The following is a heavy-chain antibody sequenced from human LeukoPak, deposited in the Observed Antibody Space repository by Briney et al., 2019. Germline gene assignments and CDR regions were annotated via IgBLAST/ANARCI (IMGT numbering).Heavy chain of an antibody. CDR3: ARDLYCSGGSCPDPNWFDP. J-gene: IGHJ5*02. V-gene: IGHV3-48*04. D-gene: IGHD2-15*01. CDR2: ISSSSSTI. Sequence: GGSLRLSCSASGFTFSTYSMNWVRQAPGKGLEWVSYISSSSSTIYYADSVKGRFTISRDNAKNSLYLQMNSLRAEDTAVYYCARDLYCSGGSCPDPNWFDPWGQGTLVTVSS. CDR1: GFTFSTYS.